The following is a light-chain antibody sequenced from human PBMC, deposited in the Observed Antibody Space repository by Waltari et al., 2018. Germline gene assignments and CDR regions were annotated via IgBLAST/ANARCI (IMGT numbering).Light chain of an antibody. CDR2: GAS. CDR3: QHYVRLPVT. J-gene: IGKJ4*02. V-gene: IGKV3-20*01. Sequence: EIVLTQSPGTLPLSPGEGATLSCRASQSVGRSLVWYQQKPGQAPRLVISGASSRATGIPDRFSGRGSGTDFSLTISRLEPEDFAVYYCQHYVRLPVTFGRGTKVEIK. CDR1: QSVGRS.